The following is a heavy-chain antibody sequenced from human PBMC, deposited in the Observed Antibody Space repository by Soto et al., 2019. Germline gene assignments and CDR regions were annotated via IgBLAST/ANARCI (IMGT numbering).Heavy chain of an antibody. D-gene: IGHD6-6*01. J-gene: IGHJ4*02. Sequence: SETLSLTCTVSGGSISSSSYYWGWIRQPPGKGLEWIGSIYYSGSTYYNPSLKSRVTISVDTSKNQFSLKLSSVTAADTAVYYCASIGKPSSIAARIHDYWGQGTLVTVSS. V-gene: IGHV4-39*01. CDR3: ASIGKPSSIAARIHDY. CDR1: GGSISSSSYY. CDR2: IYYSGST.